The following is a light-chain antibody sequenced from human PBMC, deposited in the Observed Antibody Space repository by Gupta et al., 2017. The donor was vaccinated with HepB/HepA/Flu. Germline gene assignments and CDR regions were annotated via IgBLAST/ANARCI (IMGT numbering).Light chain of an antibody. Sequence: QSVFTQPPSVPAAPGQKVTISCSGSSSNIGNNYVSWYQQFPGTAPKLLIYDNNKRPSGIPDRFSGSKSGTSATLGITGLQTGDEADYYCGTWDSSLSAVVFGGGTKLTVL. CDR2: DNN. CDR3: GTWDSSLSAVV. V-gene: IGLV1-51*01. CDR1: SSNIGNNY. J-gene: IGLJ2*01.